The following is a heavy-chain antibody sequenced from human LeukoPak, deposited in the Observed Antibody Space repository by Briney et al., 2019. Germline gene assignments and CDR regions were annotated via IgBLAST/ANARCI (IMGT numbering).Heavy chain of an antibody. J-gene: IGHJ6*02. D-gene: IGHD2-15*01. V-gene: IGHV3-30*03. CDR1: GFTFSNYG. CDR3: ASPAPQRCSGGSCYYYYGMDV. Sequence: PGGSLRLSCAASGFTFSNYGIHWVRQAPGKGLEWVAVISYDGNNKYYADSVKGRFTISRDNSRNTLFLQMNSLRVEDTAVYYCASPAPQRCSGGSCYYYYGMDVWGQGTTVTVSS. CDR2: ISYDGNNK.